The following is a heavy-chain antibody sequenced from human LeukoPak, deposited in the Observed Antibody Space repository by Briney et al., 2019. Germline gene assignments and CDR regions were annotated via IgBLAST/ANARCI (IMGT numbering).Heavy chain of an antibody. Sequence: SETLSLTCTVSGGSISRYYWSWLRQPPGKGLEWIGYIYSSGSTNYNPSLKSRVTISVDTSKNQFSLKLSSVTAADTAVYYCASEAAATYWGQGTLVTVSS. CDR2: IYSSGST. CDR1: GGSISRYY. V-gene: IGHV4-59*01. CDR3: ASEAAATY. D-gene: IGHD6-13*01. J-gene: IGHJ4*02.